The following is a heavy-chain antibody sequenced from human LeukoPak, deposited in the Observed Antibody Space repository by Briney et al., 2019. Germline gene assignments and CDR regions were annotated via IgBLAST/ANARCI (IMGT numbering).Heavy chain of an antibody. Sequence: GGSLRLSCAASGFTFSSYGMHWVRQAPGKGLEWVAFIRYDGSNKYYADTVKGRFTISRDNSKNTLYLQMNSLRAEDTAVYYCARTYYSNYVHYFDYWGQGTLVTVSS. D-gene: IGHD4-11*01. V-gene: IGHV3-30*02. J-gene: IGHJ4*02. CDR2: IRYDGSNK. CDR3: ARTYYSNYVHYFDY. CDR1: GFTFSSYG.